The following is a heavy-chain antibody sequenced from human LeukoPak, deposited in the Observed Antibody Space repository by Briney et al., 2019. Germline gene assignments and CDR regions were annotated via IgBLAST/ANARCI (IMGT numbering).Heavy chain of an antibody. CDR2: LYYSGST. Sequence: PSETLSLTCTVSGGSISSYYWTWIRQPPGKGLEWIGYLYYSGSTNYNPSLKSRVTISVDTSKNQFSLNLSSVTAADTAVYYCGRSYNYGSPGFEYWGQGALVTVSS. CDR1: GGSISSYY. J-gene: IGHJ4*02. V-gene: IGHV4-59*01. D-gene: IGHD5-18*01. CDR3: GRSYNYGSPGFEY.